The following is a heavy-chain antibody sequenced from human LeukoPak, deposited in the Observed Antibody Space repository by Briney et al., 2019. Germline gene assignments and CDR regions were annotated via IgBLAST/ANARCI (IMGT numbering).Heavy chain of an antibody. CDR1: GGTFSSYA. CDR2: ISTYNGNT. J-gene: IGHJ4*02. D-gene: IGHD2-15*01. Sequence: ASVKVSCKASGGTFSSYAISWVRQAPGQGLEWMGWISTYNGNTNYAQSLQGRVTMTTDTSTGTAYMELRSLRSEDTAVYYCARGDLLAVVPYWWGQGTLVTVSS. V-gene: IGHV1-18*01. CDR3: ARGDLLAVVPYW.